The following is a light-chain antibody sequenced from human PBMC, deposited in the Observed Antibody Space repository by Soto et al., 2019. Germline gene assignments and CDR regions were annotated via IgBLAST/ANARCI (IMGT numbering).Light chain of an antibody. V-gene: IGKV2-28*01. CDR1: QSLLHSSGYNY. Sequence: DIVMTQSPLSLPVTLGEPASISCRSSQSLLHSSGYNYLAWYLQRPGQSPELLIFLGSNRAAGVPEGFSGSGSGTNFTLKITRVEADDVGVYYCMQALQTPRTFGQGTKVEIK. CDR2: LGS. J-gene: IGKJ1*01. CDR3: MQALQTPRT.